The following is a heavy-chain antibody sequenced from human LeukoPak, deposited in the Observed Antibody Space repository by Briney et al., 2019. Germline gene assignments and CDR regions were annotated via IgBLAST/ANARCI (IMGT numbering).Heavy chain of an antibody. V-gene: IGHV3-23*01. J-gene: IGHJ4*02. CDR2: ISGSGGST. D-gene: IGHD3-3*01. CDR1: GFTFSSYA. Sequence: GGSLRLSCAASGFTFSSYAMSWVRQAPGKGLEWVSAISGSGGSTCYADSVKGRFTISRDNSKNTLYLQMNSLRAEDTAVYYCAKTTIFGVVILRAGFDYWGQGTLVTVSS. CDR3: AKTTIFGVVILRAGFDY.